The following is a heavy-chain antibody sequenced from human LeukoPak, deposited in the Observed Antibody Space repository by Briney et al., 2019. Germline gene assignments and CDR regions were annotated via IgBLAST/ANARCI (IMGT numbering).Heavy chain of an antibody. D-gene: IGHD3-10*01. CDR2: ISGSGDYT. CDR3: AKVTYGSGTYGAFDS. J-gene: IGHJ4*02. V-gene: IGHV3-23*01. CDR1: EFTFNNFG. Sequence: GGSLRLSCAASEFTFNNFGMHWVRQAPGKGLEWVSTISGSGDYTYYADSVKGRFTISRDNSKNTLYLQMDSLRAEDTAIYYCAKVTYGSGTYGAFDSWGQGTLVTVSS.